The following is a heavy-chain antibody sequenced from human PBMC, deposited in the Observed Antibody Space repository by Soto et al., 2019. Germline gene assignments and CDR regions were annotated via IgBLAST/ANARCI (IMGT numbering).Heavy chain of an antibody. CDR2: ISYDGSTK. J-gene: IGHJ4*02. CDR1: GFTFRVYG. CDR3: AEGGSDSSWYFYTWN. V-gene: IGHV3-30*18. Sequence: QVQLVESGGGVVQPGRSLRLSCAASGFTFRVYGMHWVRQAPGKGLEWAAIISYDGSTKHYADSVKGRFTISRDNSKNTLYLQMNSLRAEDTALYYCAEGGSDSSWYFYTWNWGQGTLVTVSS. D-gene: IGHD3-22*01.